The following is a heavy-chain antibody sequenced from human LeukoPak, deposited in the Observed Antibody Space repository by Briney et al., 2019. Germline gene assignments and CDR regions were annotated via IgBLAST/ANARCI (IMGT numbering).Heavy chain of an antibody. V-gene: IGHV4-30-2*01. CDR1: GGSISSGGYS. D-gene: IGHD2-15*01. CDR2: IYHRGST. Sequence: TPSETLSLTCAVSGGSISSGGYSWSWLRQPPGKGLEWIGYIYHRGSTYYNPSLKSRVTISVDRSKNQFSLKLSSVTAADTAVYYCAREGGYWSGGSCFEFDPWGQGTLVTVSS. J-gene: IGHJ5*02. CDR3: AREGGYWSGGSCFEFDP.